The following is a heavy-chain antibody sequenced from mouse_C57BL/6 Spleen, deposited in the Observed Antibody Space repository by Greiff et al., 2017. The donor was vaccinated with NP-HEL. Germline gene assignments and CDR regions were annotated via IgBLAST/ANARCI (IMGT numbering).Heavy chain of an antibody. CDR2: ISYDGSN. V-gene: IGHV3-6*01. CDR1: GYSITSGYY. J-gene: IGHJ2*01. D-gene: IGHD1-1*01. Sequence: EVQVVESGPGLVKPSQSLSLTCSVTGYSITSGYYWNWIRQFPGNKLEWMGYISYDGSNNYNPSLKNRISITRDTSKNQFFLKLNSVTTEDTATYYCARDQTTDRYYFDYWGQGTTLTVSS. CDR3: ARDQTTDRYYFDY.